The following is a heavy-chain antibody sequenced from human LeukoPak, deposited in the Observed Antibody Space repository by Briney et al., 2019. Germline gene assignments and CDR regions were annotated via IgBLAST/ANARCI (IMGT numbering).Heavy chain of an antibody. CDR1: GGSISSGSYY. V-gene: IGHV4-61*02. CDR2: IYTSGST. CDR3: ARVAEQRRAYYYYYMDV. Sequence: SQTLSLTCTVSGGSISSGSYYWSWIRQPAGKGLEWIGRIYTSGSTNYNPSLKSRVTISVDTSKNQFSLKLSSVTAADTAVYYCARVAEQRRAYYYYYMDVWGKGTTVTVSS. J-gene: IGHJ6*03. D-gene: IGHD1-14*01.